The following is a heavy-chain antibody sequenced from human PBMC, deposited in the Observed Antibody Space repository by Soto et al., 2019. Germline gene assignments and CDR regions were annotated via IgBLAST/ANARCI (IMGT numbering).Heavy chain of an antibody. CDR2: IYYSGST. CDR1: GGSISSYY. J-gene: IGHJ6*02. CDR3: ARLYGDYTLCYYGMDV. D-gene: IGHD4-17*01. V-gene: IGHV4-59*08. Sequence: ETLSLTCTVSGGSISSYYWSWIRQPPGKGLEWIGYIYYSGSTNYNPSLKSRVTISVDTSKNQFSLKLSSVTAADTAVYYCARLYGDYTLCYYGMDVWGQGTTVTVSS.